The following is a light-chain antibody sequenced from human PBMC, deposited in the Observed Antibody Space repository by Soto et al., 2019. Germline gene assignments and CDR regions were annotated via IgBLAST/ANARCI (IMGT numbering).Light chain of an antibody. CDR1: QGISSY. CDR2: AAS. J-gene: IGKJ1*01. V-gene: IGKV1-8*01. Sequence: AIRMTQSPSSLSASTGDRVTITCRASQGISSYLAWYQQKPGKAPKLLIYAASTLQSGVPSRFSGSGSGTDFTLTISCLQCEDFATYYCQQYYSYPTFGQGTKVEIK. CDR3: QQYYSYPT.